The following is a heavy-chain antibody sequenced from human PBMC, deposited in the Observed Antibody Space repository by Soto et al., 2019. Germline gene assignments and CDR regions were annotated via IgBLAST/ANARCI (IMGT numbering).Heavy chain of an antibody. Sequence: GGALRLSCAASGFTFGSYWLHWVRQPPEKALVWLSHNHIDGSSTTYAHSEKGRFTIARNNANNTLYLQMNSLTVDDTAVYKCVRHDFCLGIQYCGPETLI. CDR3: VRHDFCLGIQY. CDR1: GFTFGSYW. V-gene: IGHV3-74*01. J-gene: IGHJ4*01. D-gene: IGHD3-3*01. CDR2: NHIDGSST.